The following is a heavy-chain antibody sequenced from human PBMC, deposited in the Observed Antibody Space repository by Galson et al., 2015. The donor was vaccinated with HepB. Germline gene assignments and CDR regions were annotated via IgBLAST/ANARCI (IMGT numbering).Heavy chain of an antibody. J-gene: IGHJ5*02. Sequence: SLRLSCAASGFTFSNYWMHWVRQAPGKGLVWVSRINSDGGGTNYADSVKGRFTISRDNAKNTLHLQMNSLRAEDTAVYYCARDGSLWFGELPHWFDPWGQGTLVTVSS. CDR2: INSDGGGT. CDR3: ARDGSLWFGELPHWFDP. CDR1: GFTFSNYW. V-gene: IGHV3-74*01. D-gene: IGHD3-10*01.